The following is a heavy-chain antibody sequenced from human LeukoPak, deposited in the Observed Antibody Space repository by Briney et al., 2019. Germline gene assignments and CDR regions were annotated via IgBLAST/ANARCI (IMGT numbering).Heavy chain of an antibody. J-gene: IGHJ4*02. CDR1: GGSISSGDYY. V-gene: IGHV4-30-4*01. Sequence: SQTLSLTCTVSGGSISSGDYYWSWIRQPPGKGLEWIGYIYYSGTTYYNPSLKSRVTISVDTSKNQFSLKLTSVTAADTAVYYCARGPYGSGSYYWGQGTLVTVSA. CDR3: ARGPYGSGSYY. CDR2: IYYSGTT. D-gene: IGHD3-10*01.